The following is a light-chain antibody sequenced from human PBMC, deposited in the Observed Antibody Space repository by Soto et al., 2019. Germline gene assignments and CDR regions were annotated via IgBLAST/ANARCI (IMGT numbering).Light chain of an antibody. J-gene: IGKJ2*01. V-gene: IGKV3-20*01. CDR3: QQFGSSPLYT. CDR1: QSVSSTY. CDR2: GAS. Sequence: EIVLTQSPGTLSLSPGERVTLSCRASQSVSSTYLAWYQQKPGQAPRLLIYGASSRATGIPDRFSGSGSGTDFTLTISRLEPGDFAVYYCQQFGSSPLYTFGQGTKLEIK.